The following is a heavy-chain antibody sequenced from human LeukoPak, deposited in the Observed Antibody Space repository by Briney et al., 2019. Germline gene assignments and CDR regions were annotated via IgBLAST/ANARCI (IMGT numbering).Heavy chain of an antibody. CDR3: ARPRGGAYAGAFDI. J-gene: IGHJ3*02. CDR2: IRSRANSYAT. V-gene: IGHV3-73*01. Sequence: GGSLKLSCAASGFTFSDSTMHWVRQASGKGLEWVGLIRSRANSYATAYADSVKGRFTISRDDSKNTAYLQMNSLKTEDTAVYYCARPRGGAYAGAFDIWGQGTMVTVSS. CDR1: GFTFSDST. D-gene: IGHD1-26*01.